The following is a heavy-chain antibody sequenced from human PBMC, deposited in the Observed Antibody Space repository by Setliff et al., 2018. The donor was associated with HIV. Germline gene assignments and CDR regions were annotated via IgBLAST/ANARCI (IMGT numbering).Heavy chain of an antibody. CDR3: HSGYDTEEQSYFDY. D-gene: IGHD5-12*01. CDR1: GFTFDRYW. Sequence: PGGSLRLSCAASGFTFDRYWMHWVRQAPGKGLVWDSRVNSDGSSKTYADSVKDRFTISRDNAKNTLYLQMNSLRAEDTGVYYCHSGYDTEEQSYFDYWGQGTLVTVSS. CDR2: VNSDGSSK. V-gene: IGHV3-74*01. J-gene: IGHJ4*02.